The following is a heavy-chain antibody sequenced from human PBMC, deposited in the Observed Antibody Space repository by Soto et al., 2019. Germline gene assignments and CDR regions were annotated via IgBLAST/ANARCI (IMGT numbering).Heavy chain of an antibody. CDR3: ARQGSGPYYYYGLDV. V-gene: IGHV1-18*01. CDR2: ISTYNGDT. CDR1: GYTLTTSG. D-gene: IGHD1-26*01. Sequence: QVQLVQSGPEVRKPGASVKVSCEASGYTLTTSGISWVRQVPGQGLEWMVWISTYNGDTNSAQNFQRRVLKTADTYTGTAYMEWMSLKSVDTAVYYCARQGSGPYYYYGLDVWGQGTTVTVSS. J-gene: IGHJ6*02.